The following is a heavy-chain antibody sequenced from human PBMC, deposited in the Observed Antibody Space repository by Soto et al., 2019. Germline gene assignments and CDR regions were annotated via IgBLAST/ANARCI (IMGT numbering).Heavy chain of an antibody. V-gene: IGHV1-3*01. Sequence: GASVKVSCKASGYTFTSYAMHWVRQAPGQRLEWMGWINAGNGNTKYSQKFQGRVTITRDTSASTAYMELSSLRSEDTAVYYCAKGYCSGGSCNGKYYYYYYGMDVWGQGTTVIVS. CDR3: AKGYCSGGSCNGKYYYYYYGMDV. J-gene: IGHJ6*02. CDR1: GYTFTSYA. CDR2: INAGNGNT. D-gene: IGHD2-15*01.